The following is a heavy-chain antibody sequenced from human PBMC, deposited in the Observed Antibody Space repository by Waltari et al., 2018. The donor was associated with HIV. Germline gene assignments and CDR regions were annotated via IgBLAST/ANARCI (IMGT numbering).Heavy chain of an antibody. Sequence: HVRLQESGPGLVKPSQTLSLTCSVSGGSITNGSYYWRWIRQPAGKGLEWIGRVHTSGNSHYNPSLRSRVTISVDTSKNQFSLSMNSVTAADTAVYYCTNGGDINGSEVDFWGQGALVTVSS. D-gene: IGHD3-10*01. J-gene: IGHJ4*02. CDR3: TNGGDINGSEVDF. V-gene: IGHV4-61*02. CDR2: VHTSGNS. CDR1: GGSITNGSYY.